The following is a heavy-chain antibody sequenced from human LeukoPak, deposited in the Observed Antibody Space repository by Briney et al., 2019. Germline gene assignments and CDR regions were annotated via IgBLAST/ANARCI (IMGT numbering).Heavy chain of an antibody. D-gene: IGHD3-3*01. J-gene: IGHJ3*02. Sequence: GGSLRLSCAASGFTFSDYYMSWIRQAPETGLEWLSYTSPSGGTVYYTDSVKGRFTMSRDNAQNALYLEMNSLRAEDTAVYYCAREKKTEWTTGAFDMWGQGTMVIVSS. CDR3: AREKKTEWTTGAFDM. CDR1: GFTFSDYY. CDR2: TSPSGGTV. V-gene: IGHV3-11*01.